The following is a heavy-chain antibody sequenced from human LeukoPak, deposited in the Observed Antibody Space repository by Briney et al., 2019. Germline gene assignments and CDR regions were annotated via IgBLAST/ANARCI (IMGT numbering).Heavy chain of an antibody. J-gene: IGHJ4*02. CDR1: GYTLTELS. Sequence: ASVKVSCKVSGYTLTELSMHWVRQAPGKGLEGMGGFDPEDGETIYAQKFQGRVTMTEDTSTDTAYMELSSLRSEDTAVYYCATGLEWLRLFDYWGQGTLVTVSS. V-gene: IGHV1-24*01. D-gene: IGHD5-12*01. CDR2: FDPEDGET. CDR3: ATGLEWLRLFDY.